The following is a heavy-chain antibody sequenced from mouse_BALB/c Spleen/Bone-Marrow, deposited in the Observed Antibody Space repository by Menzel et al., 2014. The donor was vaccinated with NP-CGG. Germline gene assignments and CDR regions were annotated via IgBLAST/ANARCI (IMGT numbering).Heavy chain of an antibody. Sequence: QVQLQQSGPELVKPGDSVKISCKASGYTFXDYYINWVKQTPGQGLEWIGWIYPGSGNPKYNEKFKGKAALTVDTSSSTAYMQLSSLTSEDTAVYFCARSPYYGNYVDYWGQGTTLTVSS. D-gene: IGHD2-10*01. CDR2: IYPGSGNP. V-gene: IGHV1-84*02. J-gene: IGHJ2*01. CDR1: GYTFXDYY. CDR3: ARSPYYGNYVDY.